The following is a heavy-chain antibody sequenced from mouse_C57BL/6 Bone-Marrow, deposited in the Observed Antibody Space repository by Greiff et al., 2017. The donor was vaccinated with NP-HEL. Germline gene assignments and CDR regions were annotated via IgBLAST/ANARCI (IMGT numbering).Heavy chain of an antibody. CDR1: GYTFTSYW. Sequence: VQLQQPGAELVKPGASVKLSCKASGYTFTSYWMHWVKQRHGRGLEWIGRIDPNSGGTKYNEKFKSKATLTVDKPSITAYMQLSSLTSEDSAVYYCAGTAVVAHYWYFDVWGTGTTVTVSS. D-gene: IGHD1-1*01. CDR3: AGTAVVAHYWYFDV. V-gene: IGHV1-72*01. J-gene: IGHJ1*03. CDR2: IDPNSGGT.